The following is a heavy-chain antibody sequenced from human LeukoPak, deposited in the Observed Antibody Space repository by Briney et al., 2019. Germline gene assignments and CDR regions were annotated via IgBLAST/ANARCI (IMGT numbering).Heavy chain of an antibody. CDR1: GGSISSGGYY. J-gene: IGHJ4*02. V-gene: IGHV4-31*03. CDR2: IYNGGST. D-gene: IGHD6-6*01. Sequence: PSQTLSLTCTVSGGSISSGGYYWNWIRQHPGKGLEWIGYIYNGGSTYYNPSLKSRSTISVDTSKNQFSLKLSSVTAADTAVYYCARVPIRKAARLGFLRYFDYWGQGTQVTVSS. CDR3: ARVPIRKAARLGFLRYFDY.